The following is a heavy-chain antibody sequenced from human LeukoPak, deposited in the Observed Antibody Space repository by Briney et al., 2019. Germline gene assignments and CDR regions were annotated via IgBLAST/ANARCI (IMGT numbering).Heavy chain of an antibody. CDR2: MNPNSGNT. V-gene: IGHV1-8*01. J-gene: IGHJ6*02. CDR3: ARAVRLSSGWYYYYYGMDV. D-gene: IGHD6-19*01. CDR1: GYTFTSYD. Sequence: ASVKVSCKASGYTFTSYDINWVRQATGQGLEWMGWMNPNSGNTGYAQKFQGRVTMTRNTAISTAYMELSSLRSEDKDVYYCARAVRLSSGWYYYYYGMDVWGQGTTVTVSS.